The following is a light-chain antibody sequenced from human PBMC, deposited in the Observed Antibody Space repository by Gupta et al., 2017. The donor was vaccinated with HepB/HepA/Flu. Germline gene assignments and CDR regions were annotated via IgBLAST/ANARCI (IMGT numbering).Light chain of an antibody. Sequence: YVLTPPPPVSAAPGKTARITCGGNNIGSKSVHWYQQKPGQAPVLVIYYDSDRPSWIPERSSSSCSGNTATLTVSRVEAGDEADYSCQVWGSSIDSVVFGGGTKLTVL. CDR1: NIGSKS. J-gene: IGLJ2*01. CDR3: QVWGSSIDSVV. CDR2: YDS. V-gene: IGLV3-21*04.